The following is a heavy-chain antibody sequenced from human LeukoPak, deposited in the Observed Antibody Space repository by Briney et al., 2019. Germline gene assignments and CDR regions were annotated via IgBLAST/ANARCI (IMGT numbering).Heavy chain of an antibody. D-gene: IGHD5-18*01. Sequence: ASVKVSCKASGYTFTSYDINWVRQTTGQGLEWMGWMNPNSGNTGYAQKFQGRVTMTRDTSISTAYMELSRLRSDDTAVYYCARDLPIHALDYWGQGTLVTVSS. CDR1: GYTFTSYD. J-gene: IGHJ4*02. V-gene: IGHV1-8*01. CDR2: MNPNSGNT. CDR3: ARDLPIHALDY.